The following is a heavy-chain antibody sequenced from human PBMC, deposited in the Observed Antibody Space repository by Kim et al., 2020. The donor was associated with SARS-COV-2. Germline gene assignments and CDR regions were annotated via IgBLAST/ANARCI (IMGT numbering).Heavy chain of an antibody. CDR1: GFTFSSYS. V-gene: IGHV3-21*01. CDR2: ISSSSSYI. Sequence: GGSLRLSCAASGFTFSSYSMNWVRQAPGKGLEWVSSISSSSSYIYYADSVKGRFTISRDNAKNSLYLQMNSLRAEDTAVYYCARGRRQKWLRTVDYWGQGTLVTVSS. D-gene: IGHD5-12*01. J-gene: IGHJ4*02. CDR3: ARGRRQKWLRTVDY.